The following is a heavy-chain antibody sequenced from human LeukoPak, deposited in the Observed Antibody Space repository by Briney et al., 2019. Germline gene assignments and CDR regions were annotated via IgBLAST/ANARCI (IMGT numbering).Heavy chain of an antibody. CDR2: IIPIFGTA. D-gene: IGHD5-18*01. J-gene: IGHJ1*01. CDR1: GGTFSSYA. V-gene: IGHV1-69*13. CDR3: ARXSGLQARGYSYDIGEXSXX. Sequence: SVKVSCKASGGTFSSYAISWVRQAPGQGLEWMGGIIPIFGTANYAQKFQGRVTITADESTSTAYMELSSLRSEDTAVYYCARXSGLQARGYSYDIGEXSXXWGQXXLVT.